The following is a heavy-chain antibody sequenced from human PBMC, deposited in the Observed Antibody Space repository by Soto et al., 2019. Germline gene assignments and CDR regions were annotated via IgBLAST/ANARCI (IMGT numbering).Heavy chain of an antibody. CDR1: GDSLTRNY. CDR3: ARTVSGGFDY. J-gene: IGHJ4*01. Sequence: QVQLQESGPGLVKPSETLSLTCTVSGDSLTRNYWSWIRQPPGKGLEWLAFIHNGQTTNYNPSFVGRVSVSVDTSKSQLSLNLNSVTAADTAVYYCARTVSGGFDYWGQGILVTVSS. CDR2: IHNGQTT. V-gene: IGHV4-59*01.